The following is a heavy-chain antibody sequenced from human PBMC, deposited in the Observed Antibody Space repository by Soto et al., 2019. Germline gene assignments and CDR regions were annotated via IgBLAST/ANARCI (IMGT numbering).Heavy chain of an antibody. V-gene: IGHV1-18*01. CDR2: ISAYNGNT. J-gene: IGHJ4*02. CDR1: GYTFTSYG. CDR3: ARAKSRTSFWDY. D-gene: IGHD3-3*01. Sequence: ASXKVSCKASGYTFTSYGISWVRQAPGQGLEWMGWISAYNGNTNYAQKLQGRVTMTTDTSTSTAYMELRSLRSDDTAVYYCARAKSRTSFWDYWGQGTLVTVSS.